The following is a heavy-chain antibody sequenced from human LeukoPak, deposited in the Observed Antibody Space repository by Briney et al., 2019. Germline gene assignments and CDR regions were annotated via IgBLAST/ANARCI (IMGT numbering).Heavy chain of an antibody. J-gene: IGHJ4*02. CDR2: IRSKAYGGTT. CDR3: TRDPRRELPILNFDY. CDR1: GFTFSDYY. V-gene: IGHV3-49*03. Sequence: GGSLRLSCAASGFTFSDYYMSWIRQAPGKGLEWVGFIRSKAYGGTTEYAASVKGRFTISRDDSKSIAYLQMNSLKTEDTAVYYCTRDPRRELPILNFDYWGQGTTVTVSS. D-gene: IGHD1-26*01.